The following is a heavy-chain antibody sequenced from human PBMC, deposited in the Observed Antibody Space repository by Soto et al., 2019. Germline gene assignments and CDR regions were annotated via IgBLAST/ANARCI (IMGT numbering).Heavy chain of an antibody. V-gene: IGHV4-4*02. D-gene: IGHD6-6*01. J-gene: IGHJ3*01. CDR2: IYQSGST. CDR1: GGSISSRNW. CDR3: AKDRLWGSSDRGAPDDFEV. Sequence: SETLSLTCTVSGGSISSRNWWSWLRQSPTKGLEWIGEIYQSGSTNYNPSLESRVTISVDESKNQFSLELTSLTAADTAVYYCAKDRLWGSSDRGAPDDFEVWGQGTMVTVSS.